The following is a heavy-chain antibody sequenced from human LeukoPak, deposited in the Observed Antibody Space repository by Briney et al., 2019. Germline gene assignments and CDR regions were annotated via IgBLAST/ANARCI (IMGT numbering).Heavy chain of an antibody. D-gene: IGHD2-2*01. CDR3: AREVVVVPAVDY. J-gene: IGHJ4*02. CDR1: GYSISSGYY. CDR2: IYHSGST. V-gene: IGHV4-38-2*02. Sequence: SETLSLTCTVSGYSISSGYYWGWIRQPPGKGLEWIGRIYHSGSTYYNPSLKGRVTISVDTSKNQFSLKLSSVTAADTAVYYCAREVVVVPAVDYWGQGTLVTVSS.